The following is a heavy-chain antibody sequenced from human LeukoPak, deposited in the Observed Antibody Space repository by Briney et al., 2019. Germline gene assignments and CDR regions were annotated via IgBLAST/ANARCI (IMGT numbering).Heavy chain of an antibody. D-gene: IGHD3-10*01. V-gene: IGHV4-59*12. CDR2: IYYSGST. J-gene: IGHJ4*02. CDR1: GGSISSYY. Sequence: SETLSLTCTVSGGSISSYYWSWIRQPPGKGLEWIGYIYYSGSTNYNPSLKSRVTISVDTSKNQFSLKLSSVTAADTAVYYCAREIGEPGDYWGQGTLVTVSS. CDR3: AREIGEPGDY.